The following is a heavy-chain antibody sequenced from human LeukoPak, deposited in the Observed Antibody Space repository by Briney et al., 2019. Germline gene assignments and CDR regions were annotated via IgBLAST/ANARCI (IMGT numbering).Heavy chain of an antibody. CDR2: IKSDGTIT. Sequence: GGSLRLSCAASGFTFSNYWMHWVRQAPGKGLVWVSRIKSDGTITSYADSVKGRFTTSRDNAKNTPYLQMNSLRAEDTAVYYCARDPFYGDADLDSWGQGTLVTVSS. CDR3: ARDPFYGDADLDS. V-gene: IGHV3-74*01. CDR1: GFTFSNYW. J-gene: IGHJ4*02. D-gene: IGHD4-17*01.